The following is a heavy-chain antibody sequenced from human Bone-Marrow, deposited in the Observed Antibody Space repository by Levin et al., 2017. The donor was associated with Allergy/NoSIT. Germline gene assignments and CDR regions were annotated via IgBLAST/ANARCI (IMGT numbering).Heavy chain of an antibody. Sequence: HPGGSLRLSCAASGFTFSSYSMNWVRQAPGKGLEWVSYISSSSSTIYYADSVKGRFTISRDNAKNSLYLQMNSLRAEDTAVYYCARDKTRVLEWLGYYYYGMDVWGQGTTVTVSS. CDR2: ISSSSSTI. D-gene: IGHD3-3*01. V-gene: IGHV3-48*04. CDR1: GFTFSSYS. CDR3: ARDKTRVLEWLGYYYYGMDV. J-gene: IGHJ6*02.